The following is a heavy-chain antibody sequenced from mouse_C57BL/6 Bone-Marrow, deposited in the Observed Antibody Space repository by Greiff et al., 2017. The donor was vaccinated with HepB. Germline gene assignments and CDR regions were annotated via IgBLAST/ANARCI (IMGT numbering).Heavy chain of an antibody. CDR1: GFNIKDYY. CDR2: IDPEDGET. Sequence: EVKLMESGAVLVKPGASVKLSCTASGFNIKDYYMHWVKQRTEQGLEWIGRIDPEDGETKYDPKFKGKATITADTSSNTAYLQRSSLTSEDTAVDYCASTGSSGDYWGQGTTLTVSS. D-gene: IGHD1-1*01. J-gene: IGHJ2*01. V-gene: IGHV14-2*01. CDR3: ASTGSSGDY.